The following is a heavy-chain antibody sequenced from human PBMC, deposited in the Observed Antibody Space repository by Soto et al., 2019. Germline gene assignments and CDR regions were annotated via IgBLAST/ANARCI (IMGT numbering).Heavy chain of an antibody. D-gene: IGHD3-22*01. CDR3: ARSYYYDSSGYYRSFFQH. CDR1: GFTFSIYA. V-gene: IGHV3-23*01. J-gene: IGHJ1*01. Sequence: GGSLRLSCAASGFTFSIYAMSWVRQAPGKGLEWVSSISGSGSSSYYADSVKGRFTISRDNSKNTLYLQMNSLRAEDTAVYYCARSYYYDSSGYYRSFFQHWGQGTLVTVSS. CDR2: ISGSGSSS.